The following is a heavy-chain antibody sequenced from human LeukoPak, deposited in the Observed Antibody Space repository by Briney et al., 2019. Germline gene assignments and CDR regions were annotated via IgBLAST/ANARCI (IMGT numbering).Heavy chain of an antibody. V-gene: IGHV3-21*01. Sequence: PGGSLRLSCAASGFTFSTFSMNWVRQAPGKGLEWVSSISGSTTYIFYADSVEGRFTISRDNAKNLVYLQMNSLRAEDTAVYYCASFETVFATSFDPWGQGTLVTVSS. J-gene: IGHJ5*02. CDR2: ISGSTTYI. CDR3: ASFETVFATSFDP. CDR1: GFTFSTFS. D-gene: IGHD3-16*01.